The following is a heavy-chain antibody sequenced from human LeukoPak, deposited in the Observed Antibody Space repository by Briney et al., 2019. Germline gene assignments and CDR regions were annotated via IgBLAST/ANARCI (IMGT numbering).Heavy chain of an antibody. CDR1: GYTFTGYY. J-gene: IGHJ4*02. CDR2: INPNSGGT. V-gene: IGHV1-2*04. Sequence: ASVKVSCKASGYTFTGYYMHWVRQAPGQGLEWMGWINPNSGGTNYAQKFQGWVTMTRDTSISTAYMELSRLRPDDTAVYYCARGLELGYYYDSSGYFNFDYWGQGTLVTVSS. D-gene: IGHD3-22*01. CDR3: ARGLELGYYYDSSGYFNFDY.